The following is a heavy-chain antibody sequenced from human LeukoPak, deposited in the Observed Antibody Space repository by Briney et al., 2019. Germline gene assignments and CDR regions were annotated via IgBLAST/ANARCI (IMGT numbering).Heavy chain of an antibody. Sequence: ASVKVSCKASGGTFSSHAISWVRQAPGQGLEWMGGIIPIFGTANYAQKFQGRVTITTDESTSTAYMELSSLRSEDTAVYYCASHDYGDYGWFDPWGQGTLVTVSS. CDR3: ASHDYGDYGWFDP. CDR1: GGTFSSHA. V-gene: IGHV1-69*05. D-gene: IGHD4-17*01. CDR2: IIPIFGTA. J-gene: IGHJ5*02.